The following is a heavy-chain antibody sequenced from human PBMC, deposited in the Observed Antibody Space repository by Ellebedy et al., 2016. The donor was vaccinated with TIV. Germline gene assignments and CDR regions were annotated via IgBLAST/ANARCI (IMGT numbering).Heavy chain of an antibody. CDR3: ARGHGSGSFPELDY. Sequence: ASVKVSCXASGYTFTSYGITWVRQAPGQGLEWMGWISPNSDDTNSAQTLQGRVTMTTDTSTSTAYMELRNLRSDDTALYYCARGHGSGSFPELDYWGQGTLVTVSS. D-gene: IGHD3-10*01. J-gene: IGHJ4*02. V-gene: IGHV1-18*01. CDR2: ISPNSDDT. CDR1: GYTFTSYG.